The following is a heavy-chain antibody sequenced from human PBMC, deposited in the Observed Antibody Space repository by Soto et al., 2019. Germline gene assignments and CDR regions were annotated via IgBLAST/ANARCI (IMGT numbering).Heavy chain of an antibody. CDR2: VSGGGDHT. Sequence: EVPLLQSGGGLVQPGGSLRLSCAASGFTFSTYAMAWVRQAPGKGLEWVSTVSGGGDHTYYADSVKGRSTISRDASKNTLYLQMDSLRVEDTAVYYCAKSGFADLEYWGKCALVTVSS. CDR1: GFTFSTYA. D-gene: IGHD1-26*01. CDR3: AKSGFADLEY. V-gene: IGHV3-23*01. J-gene: IGHJ1*01.